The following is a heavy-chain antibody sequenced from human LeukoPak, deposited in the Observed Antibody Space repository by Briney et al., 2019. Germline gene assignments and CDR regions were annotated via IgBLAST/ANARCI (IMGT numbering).Heavy chain of an antibody. V-gene: IGHV3-23*01. CDR3: AKLRSSRITAATHP. J-gene: IGHJ5*02. CDR2: ISGSGGST. D-gene: IGHD2/OR15-2a*01. Sequence: GGSLRLSCAASGFTFSSYAMSWVRQAPGKGLEWVSAISGSGGSTYYADSVKGRFTISRDNSKNTLYLQMNSLRADDTAVYYCAKLRSSRITAATHPWGQGTLVTVSS. CDR1: GFTFSSYA.